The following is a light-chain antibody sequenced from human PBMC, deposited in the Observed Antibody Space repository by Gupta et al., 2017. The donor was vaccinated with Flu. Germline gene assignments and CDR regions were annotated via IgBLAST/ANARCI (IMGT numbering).Light chain of an antibody. J-gene: IGKJ4*01. CDR3: QQYNSYPLT. CDR2: ATS. Sequence: GDRVTITCRASQDIGNWLAWYQQKPESAPRSLIFATSSLRSGVPSRFSGSGSGTDFTLTITGLLAEDVATYYCQQYNSYPLTFGGGTKVEI. V-gene: IGKV1D-16*01. CDR1: QDIGNW.